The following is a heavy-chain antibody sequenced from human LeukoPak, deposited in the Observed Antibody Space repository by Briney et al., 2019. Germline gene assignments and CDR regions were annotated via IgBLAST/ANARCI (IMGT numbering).Heavy chain of an antibody. CDR3: AKEGRSYYDILTGYLDY. CDR1: GFTFSSYA. Sequence: GGSLRLSCAASGFTFSSYAMSWVRQAPGKGLEWVSAISGSGGSTYYADSVKGRFTISRDNSKNTLYLQMNSLRAEDTAVYYCAKEGRSYYDILTGYLDYWGQGTLVTVSS. V-gene: IGHV3-23*01. J-gene: IGHJ4*02. CDR2: ISGSGGST. D-gene: IGHD3-9*01.